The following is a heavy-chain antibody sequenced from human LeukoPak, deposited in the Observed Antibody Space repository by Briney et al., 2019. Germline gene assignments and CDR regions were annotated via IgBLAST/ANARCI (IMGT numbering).Heavy chain of an antibody. J-gene: IGHJ4*02. CDR2: IKPNSGGT. Sequence: ASVKVSCKASGYSFSYYYMHWVRQAPGQGLEWMGWIKPNSGGTRSAQKFQGRVTMTRDTSISTAYMELSSLRYDDTAVYYCARDLSYGDLPSAIRWGQGTLVTVSS. CDR1: GYSFSYYY. D-gene: IGHD4-17*01. V-gene: IGHV1-2*02. CDR3: ARDLSYGDLPSAIR.